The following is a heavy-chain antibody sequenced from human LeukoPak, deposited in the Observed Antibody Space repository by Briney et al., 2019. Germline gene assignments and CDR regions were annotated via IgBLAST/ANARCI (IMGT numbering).Heavy chain of an antibody. V-gene: IGHV3-30*18. J-gene: IGHJ4*02. Sequence: GRSLRLSCAASGFTFSSCGMHWVRQAPGKGLEWVAVISYDGSNKYYADSVKGRFTISRDSSKNTLYLQMNSLRAEDTAVYYCAKDRIVVVITTVDYWGQGTLVTVSS. CDR1: GFTFSSCG. CDR2: ISYDGSNK. CDR3: AKDRIVVVITTVDY. D-gene: IGHD3-22*01.